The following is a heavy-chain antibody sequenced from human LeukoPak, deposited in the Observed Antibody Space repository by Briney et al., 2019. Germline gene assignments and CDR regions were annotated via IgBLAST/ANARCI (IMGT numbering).Heavy chain of an antibody. Sequence: GGSLRLSCAASGFTFSTYTMNWVRQAPGKGLEWVSSISSSGYYIYYADSVKGRLTISRDNAKNSLYLQMNSLRAEDTAVYYCARDIATAGHLAFDYWGQGILVTVSS. CDR1: GFTFSTYT. CDR2: ISSSGYYI. D-gene: IGHD6-13*01. CDR3: ARDIATAGHLAFDY. J-gene: IGHJ4*02. V-gene: IGHV3-21*01.